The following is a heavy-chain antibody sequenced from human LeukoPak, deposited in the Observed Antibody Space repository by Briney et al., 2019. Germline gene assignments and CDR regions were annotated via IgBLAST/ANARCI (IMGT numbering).Heavy chain of an antibody. D-gene: IGHD3-3*01. CDR1: GFTFSSYG. J-gene: IGHJ3*02. CDR2: IRYDGSNK. CDR3: AKDRSAQYYDFWSGYQTGQDAFDI. V-gene: IGHV3-30*02. Sequence: GGSLRLSCAASGFTFSSYGMHWVRQAPGKGLEWVAFIRYDGSNKYYADSVKGRFTISRDNSKNTLYLQMNSLRAEDTAVYYCAKDRSAQYYDFWSGYQTGQDAFDIWGQGTMVTVSS.